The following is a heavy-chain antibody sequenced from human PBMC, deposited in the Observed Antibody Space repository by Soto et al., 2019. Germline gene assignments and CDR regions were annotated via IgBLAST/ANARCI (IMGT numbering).Heavy chain of an antibody. J-gene: IGHJ4*02. V-gene: IGHV4-39*01. CDR3: ARHYNTGAFFDY. CDR1: GASVSSSHY. D-gene: IGHD1-20*01. CDR2: VSYSGGP. Sequence: SETLSLTCSVSGASVSSSHYWGWIRQPPGKGLEWIGSVSYSGGPYYSPSFKSRITIFVDTSNNQFSLRVRSVTATDTAVYFCARHYNTGAFFDYWGPGKLVTVSS.